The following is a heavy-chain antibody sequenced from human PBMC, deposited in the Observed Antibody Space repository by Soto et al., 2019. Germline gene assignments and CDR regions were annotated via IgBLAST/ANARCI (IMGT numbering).Heavy chain of an antibody. D-gene: IGHD3-16*01. V-gene: IGHV7-4-1*02. Sequence: ASVKVSRLASGYTFTRYAMNWVRQAPGEGLEWMGWINTNTGNPTYAQGFTGRFVFSLDTSVSTAYLQISSLKADDAAVFYCAGDKGGSDADYFDNWGQGTLVTVSS. CDR3: AGDKGGSDADYFDN. CDR2: INTNTGNP. CDR1: GYTFTRYA. J-gene: IGHJ4*02.